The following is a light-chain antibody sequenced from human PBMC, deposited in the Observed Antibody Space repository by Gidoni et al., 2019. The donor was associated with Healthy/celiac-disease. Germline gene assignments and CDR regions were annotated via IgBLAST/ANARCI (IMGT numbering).Light chain of an antibody. CDR2: AAS. CDR3: QQSYSTPGT. J-gene: IGKJ3*01. Sequence: DIQMTQSPSSLSASVGDRVTITCRASQSISSYLNWYQQKPGKAPKLLIYAASSLQSGVPSRFSGSGSGTDFTLTISSLQPEEFATYYCQQSYSTPGTFXAXTKVXIK. CDR1: QSISSY. V-gene: IGKV1-39*01.